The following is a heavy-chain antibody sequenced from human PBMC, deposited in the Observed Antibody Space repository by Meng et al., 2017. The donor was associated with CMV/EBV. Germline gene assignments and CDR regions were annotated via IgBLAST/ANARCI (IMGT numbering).Heavy chain of an antibody. V-gene: IGHV4-61*01. D-gene: IGHD3-3*01. CDR2: IYYSGST. CDR3: ASSGGYDFWSGYSYSMDV. CDR1: GGSVSSGSYY. J-gene: IGHJ6*02. Sequence: SETLSLTCTVSGGSVSSGSYYWSWIRQPPGKGLEWIGYIYYSGSTNYNPSLKSRVTISVDTSKNQFSLKLSSVTAADTAVYYCASSGGYDFWSGYSYSMDVWGQGTTVTVSS.